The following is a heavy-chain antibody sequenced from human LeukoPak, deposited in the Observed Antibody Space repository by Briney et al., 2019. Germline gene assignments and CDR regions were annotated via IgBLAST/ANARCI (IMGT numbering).Heavy chain of an antibody. CDR3: AKDTQSFWSGYSGRDRNDY. Sequence: SETLSLTCTVSGGSISSYYWSWIRQPPGKGLEWIGYIYYSGSTNYNPSLKSRVTISVDTSKNQFSLKLSSVTAADTAVYYCAKDTQSFWSGYSGRDRNDYWGQGTLVTVSS. CDR2: IYYSGST. V-gene: IGHV4-59*01. CDR1: GGSISSYY. D-gene: IGHD3-3*01. J-gene: IGHJ4*02.